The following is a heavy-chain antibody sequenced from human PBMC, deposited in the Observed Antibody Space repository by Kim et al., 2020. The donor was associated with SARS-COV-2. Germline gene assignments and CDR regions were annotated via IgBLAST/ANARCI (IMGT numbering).Heavy chain of an antibody. J-gene: IGHJ3*01. Sequence: SETLSLTCTVSGGSISNYYWSWIRQPPGKGLEWIGHVYYNGNSKNNSSLNIRVIILLYTSKNQLPLPLSPVTAVATATYFCSRGSDSPPPLNPSAF. V-gene: IGHV4-59*01. CDR1: GGSISNYY. CDR2: VYYNGNS. CDR3: SRGSDSPPPLNPSAF. D-gene: IGHD6-25*01.